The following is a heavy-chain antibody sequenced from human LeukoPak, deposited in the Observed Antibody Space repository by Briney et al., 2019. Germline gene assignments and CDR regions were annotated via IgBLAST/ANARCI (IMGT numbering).Heavy chain of an antibody. CDR1: GFTFSSYW. V-gene: IGHV3-74*01. J-gene: IGHJ4*02. CDR2: IYGDGRNI. CDR3: ARDISSSGSYAYFDY. D-gene: IGHD1-26*01. Sequence: GGSLRLSCVASGFTFSSYWMHWVRHDPRKGLVWVSRIYGDGRNINYADSVRGRFTISRDNSKNTLYLQMNSLRAEDTAVYYCARDISSSGSYAYFDYWGQGTLVTVSS.